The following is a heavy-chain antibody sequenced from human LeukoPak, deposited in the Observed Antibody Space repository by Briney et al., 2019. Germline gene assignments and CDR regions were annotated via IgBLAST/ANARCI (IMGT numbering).Heavy chain of an antibody. V-gene: IGHV4-4*07. Sequence: SETLSLTCTVSGGSISSYYWSWIRQPAGKGLEWIGRIYNSSRTTSTPSLKSRVTMSVDTSKNQFSLKLSSVPAADTAVYYCARDSGTTGEVKFDPWGQGTLVTVSS. CDR2: IYNSSRT. CDR3: ARDSGTTGEVKFDP. CDR1: GGSISSYY. J-gene: IGHJ5*02. D-gene: IGHD3-10*01.